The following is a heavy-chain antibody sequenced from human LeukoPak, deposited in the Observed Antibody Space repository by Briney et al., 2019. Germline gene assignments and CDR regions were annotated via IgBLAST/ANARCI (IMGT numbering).Heavy chain of an antibody. Sequence: SETLSLTCSVSGGSISGYYWSWIRQVPGERLEWIGYIYHSGRTTYNPSLKSRVTISVDTSKNQFSLKLSSVTAADTAVYYCAREVAASFDYWGQGTLVTVSS. CDR1: GGSISGYY. CDR3: AREVAASFDY. J-gene: IGHJ4*02. CDR2: IYHSGRT. V-gene: IGHV4-59*01. D-gene: IGHD6-19*01.